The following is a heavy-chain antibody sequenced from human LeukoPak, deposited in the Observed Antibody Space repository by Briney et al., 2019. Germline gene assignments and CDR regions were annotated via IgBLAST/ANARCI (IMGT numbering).Heavy chain of an antibody. V-gene: IGHV5-10-1*01. D-gene: IGHD6-13*01. CDR2: IDPSDSYT. J-gene: IGHJ4*02. CDR3: ARHLSFSSSWEDY. Sequence: GESLRISCKGSGYSFTSYWIIWVRQMPGKGLEWMGRIDPSDSYTDYSPSFQGHVTISADKSISTAYLQWSSLTASDTAMYYCARHLSFSSSWEDYWGQGTLVTVSS. CDR1: GYSFTSYW.